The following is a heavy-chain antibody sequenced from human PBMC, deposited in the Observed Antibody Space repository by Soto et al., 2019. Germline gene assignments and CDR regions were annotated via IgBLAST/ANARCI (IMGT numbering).Heavy chain of an antibody. Sequence: WGSLRLSCAASGFTFINNAIILFRHSPFKWLEWVSSISGSGGNTYYAESVKGRFTISRDNSKNTLYVQINTLRAEDTAVYYCAKDRGYSYGWAKSDAFDVWGQGTMVTVSS. D-gene: IGHD5-18*01. CDR2: ISGSGGNT. J-gene: IGHJ3*01. CDR3: AKDRGYSYGWAKSDAFDV. CDR1: GFTFINNA. V-gene: IGHV3-23*01.